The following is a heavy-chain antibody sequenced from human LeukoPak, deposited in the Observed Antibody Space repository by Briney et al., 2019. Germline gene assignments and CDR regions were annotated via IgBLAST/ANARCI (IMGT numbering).Heavy chain of an antibody. CDR3: AKEGAYPIITYDS. J-gene: IGHJ5*01. CDR2: IKRDGNEK. CDR1: GFTLSSYW. D-gene: IGHD3-10*01. V-gene: IGHV3-7*01. Sequence: PGGSLRLSCAASGFTLSSYWMNWVRQAPGKGLEWVANIKRDGNEKNYVDSVRGRFSISRDNAKNSLYLQMDSLRAEDTAVYYCAKEGAYPIITYDSWGQGALVTVSS.